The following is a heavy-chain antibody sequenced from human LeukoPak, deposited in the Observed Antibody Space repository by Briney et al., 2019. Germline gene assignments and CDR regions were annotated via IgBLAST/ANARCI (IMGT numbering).Heavy chain of an antibody. CDR2: ISYSGST. D-gene: IGHD5-18*01. CDR3: ARHGVRGYSYGPNWFDP. V-gene: IGHV4-59*08. J-gene: IGHJ5*02. Sequence: PSETLSLTCTVSGGSISNYYWTWIRQPPGKGLEWIGYISYSGSTKDNPSLKSRVTISIDTSKNQFSLKLSSVTAADTAVYYCARHGVRGYSYGPNWFDPWGQGTLVTVSS. CDR1: GGSISNYY.